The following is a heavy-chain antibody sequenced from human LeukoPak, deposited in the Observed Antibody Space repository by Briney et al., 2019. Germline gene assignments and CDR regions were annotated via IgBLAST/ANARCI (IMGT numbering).Heavy chain of an antibody. V-gene: IGHV3-23*01. J-gene: IGHJ5*02. CDR3: AKDLDVVVPAGNWFDP. CDR2: ISGSGGST. CDR1: GFTFSSYA. Sequence: GGSLRLSCAASGFTFSSYAMSWVRQAPGKGLEWVSAISGSGGSTYYADSVKGRFTISRDNSKNTLYLQMNSLRAEDTAVYYCAKDLDVVVPAGNWFDPWGQGTLVTISS. D-gene: IGHD2-2*01.